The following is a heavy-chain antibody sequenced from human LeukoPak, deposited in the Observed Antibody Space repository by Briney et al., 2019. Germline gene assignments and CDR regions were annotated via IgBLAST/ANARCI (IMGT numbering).Heavy chain of an antibody. D-gene: IGHD5-18*01. J-gene: IGHJ4*02. CDR1: GFTFSTYS. CDR3: AREYTAMAYDY. Sequence: GGSLGLSCAASGFTFSTYSMNWARQPPGKGLEWVSSISSTSKYIYYADSVKGRFTISRDNAKNSLFLQMNNLRVDDSAVYYCAREYTAMAYDYWGQGNLVTVSS. V-gene: IGHV3-21*01. CDR2: ISSTSKYI.